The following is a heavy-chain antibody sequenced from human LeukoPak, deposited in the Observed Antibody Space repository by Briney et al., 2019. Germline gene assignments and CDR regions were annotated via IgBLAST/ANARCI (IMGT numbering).Heavy chain of an antibody. D-gene: IGHD2-15*01. CDR2: ISGSGGST. V-gene: IGHV3-23*01. J-gene: IGHJ4*02. Sequence: GGSLRLSCAASGFTFSSYAMSWVRQAPGKGLEWVSAISGSGGSTYYADSVKDRFTISRDDSKNTLYLQMNSLRAEDTAVYYCAKVGNRYCSGGSCSAYYFDYWGQGTLVTVSS. CDR1: GFTFSSYA. CDR3: AKVGNRYCSGGSCSAYYFDY.